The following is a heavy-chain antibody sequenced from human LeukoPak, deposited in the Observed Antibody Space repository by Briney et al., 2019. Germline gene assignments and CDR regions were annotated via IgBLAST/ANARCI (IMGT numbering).Heavy chain of an antibody. CDR3: ARRGGYSGYATH. CDR1: GGSISSYY. J-gene: IGHJ4*02. V-gene: IGHV4-59*08. CDR2: ILYSGTT. D-gene: IGHD5-12*01. Sequence: SETLSLTCTVSGGSISSYYWSWIRQPPGKGLEWIGYILYSGTTNSNPSLKSRVNISLDTSNNQISLKLTSVTAADTAVYFCARRGGYSGYATHWGQGILVTVSS.